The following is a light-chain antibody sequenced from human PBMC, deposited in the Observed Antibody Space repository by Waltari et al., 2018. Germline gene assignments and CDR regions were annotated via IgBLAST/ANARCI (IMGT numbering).Light chain of an antibody. Sequence: IVMTQSPATLSVSPGERPTLSCRASQSVRSNLAWYQQKPGQAPRLPIYDASTRATGVPARFSGSGSGTEFTLTISSLQSEDSAVYYCQQYNKWPPGTFGQGTKVEIK. CDR3: QQYNKWPPGT. V-gene: IGKV3-15*01. CDR2: DAS. CDR1: QSVRSN. J-gene: IGKJ1*01.